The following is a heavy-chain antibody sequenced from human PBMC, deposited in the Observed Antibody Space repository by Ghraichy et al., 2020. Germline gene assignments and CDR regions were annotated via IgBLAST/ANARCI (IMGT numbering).Heavy chain of an antibody. J-gene: IGHJ6*02. Sequence: SVKVSCKASGGTFSNYVVSWVRQAPGQGLEWMGRIFPVLDITNYALKFQGRVTITADMSTTTTYMELKSLTSEDTAVYYCARGGVGANEDWGSIDYNALDVWGQGTTVTVSS. CDR1: GGTFSNYV. CDR3: ARGGVGANEDWGSIDYNALDV. D-gene: IGHD1-26*01. CDR2: IFPVLDIT. V-gene: IGHV1-69*04.